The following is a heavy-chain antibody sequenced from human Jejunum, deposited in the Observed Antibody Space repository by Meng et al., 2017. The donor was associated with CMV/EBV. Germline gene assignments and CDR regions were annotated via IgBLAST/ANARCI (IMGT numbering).Heavy chain of an antibody. D-gene: IGHD3-10*01. Sequence: FTFRNYARSWVPQPPGQRLQWVSSIIDNGVSTSYAHSVRGRFTIFRDDSKNALYLSMHNLRAEDTAIYYCAKDSGRWFGNLVNYFEDWGQGTLVTVSS. CDR1: FTFRNYA. CDR3: AKDSGRWFGNLVNYFED. V-gene: IGHV3-23*01. J-gene: IGHJ4*02. CDR2: IIDNGVST.